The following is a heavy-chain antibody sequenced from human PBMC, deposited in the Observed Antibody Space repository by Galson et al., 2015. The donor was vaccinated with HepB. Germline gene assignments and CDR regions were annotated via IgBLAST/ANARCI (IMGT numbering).Heavy chain of an antibody. Sequence: SVKVSCKASGGTFSSYAISWVRQAPGQGLEWMGGIIPIFGTANYAQKFQGRVTITADESTSTAYMELSSLRSEDTAVYYCARGRYSSVGMDVWGQGTTVTVSS. CDR3: ARGRYSSVGMDV. CDR1: GGTFSSYA. J-gene: IGHJ6*02. D-gene: IGHD5-18*01. V-gene: IGHV1-69*13. CDR2: IIPIFGTA.